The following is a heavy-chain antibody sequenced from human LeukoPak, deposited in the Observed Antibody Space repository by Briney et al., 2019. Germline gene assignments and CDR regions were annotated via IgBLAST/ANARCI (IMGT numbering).Heavy chain of an antibody. J-gene: IGHJ3*02. CDR3: ARSLHLYCSGGSCYARRGAFDI. D-gene: IGHD2-15*01. CDR2: INHSGST. Sequence: SETLSLTCAVYGGSFSGYYWSWIRQPPGKGLKWIGEINHSGSTNYNPSLKSRVTISVDTSKNQFSLKLSSVTAADTAVYYCARSLHLYCSGGSCYARRGAFDIWGQGTMVTVSS. V-gene: IGHV4-34*01. CDR1: GGSFSGYY.